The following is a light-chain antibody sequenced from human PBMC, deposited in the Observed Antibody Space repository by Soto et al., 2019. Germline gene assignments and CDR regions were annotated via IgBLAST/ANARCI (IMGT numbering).Light chain of an antibody. V-gene: IGKV1-12*02. J-gene: IGKJ4*01. CDR1: QGIRSW. CDR3: HQSDTFPST. CDR2: SAS. Sequence: DIQMTQSPSSVSASVGDRVTITCRARQGIRSWLAWYQQKPGKAPKLLISSASTLQSGVPSRFSRGGSGTDFTLEVSGLQHEDLAPCYCHQSDTFPSTFGGGTRVESK.